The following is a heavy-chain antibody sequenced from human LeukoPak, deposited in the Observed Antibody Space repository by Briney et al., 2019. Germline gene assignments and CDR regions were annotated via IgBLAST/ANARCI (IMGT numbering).Heavy chain of an antibody. CDR1: GGSVSSSF. D-gene: IGHD4-17*01. CDR2: IYYSGSP. Sequence: SETLSLTCSVSGGSVSSSFWSWIRQPPGKGLEWIGHIYYSGSPNYNPSRKSRVTISVEPSKNHFSLKMTSVTAADTAVYYCARVGPTDDYGDSHYAFDIWGQGTLVAVSS. V-gene: IGHV4-59*02. J-gene: IGHJ3*02. CDR3: ARVGPTDDYGDSHYAFDI.